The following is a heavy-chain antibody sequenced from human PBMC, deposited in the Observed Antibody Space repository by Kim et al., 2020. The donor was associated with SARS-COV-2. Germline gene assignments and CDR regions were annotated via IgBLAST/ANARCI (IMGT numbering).Heavy chain of an antibody. CDR1: GFTFTTVA. Sequence: GGSLRLSCTASGFTFTTVAMTWVRQAPGKGLQWVALINGNSRTTYAASVTLRFTVSSHNNNYTLYLQMNHLKVDDTAVKYFAYCNSSGSPETYA. V-gene: IGHV3-23*01. J-gene: IGHJ3*01. CDR2: INGNSRTT. D-gene: IGHD3-10*01. CDR3: AYCNSSGSPETYA.